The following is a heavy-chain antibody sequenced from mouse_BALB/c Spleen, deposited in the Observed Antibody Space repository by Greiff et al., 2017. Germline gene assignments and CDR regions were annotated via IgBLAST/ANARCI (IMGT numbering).Heavy chain of an antibody. V-gene: IGHV1S132*01. J-gene: IGHJ4*01. CDR1: GYTFTSYW. CDR3: ARYYYGSRYAMEY. Sequence: VQLQQSGAELVKPGASVKLSCKTSGYTFTSYWIQWVKQRPGQGLGWIGEIFPGTGTTYYNEKFKGKATLTIDTSSSTAYMQLSSLTSEDSALYFCARYYYGSRYAMEYGGQGTAVTVAS. D-gene: IGHD1-1*01. CDR2: IFPGTGTT.